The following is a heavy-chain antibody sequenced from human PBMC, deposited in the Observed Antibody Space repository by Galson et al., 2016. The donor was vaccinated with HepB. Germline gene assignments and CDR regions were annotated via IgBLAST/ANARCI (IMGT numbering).Heavy chain of an antibody. D-gene: IGHD2-15*01. CDR1: GASISTTDW. V-gene: IGHV4-4*02. Sequence: TLSLTCTVSGASISTTDWWSWVRQSPGKGLEWIGEVYHTGTTNYNPSLRGRATMSVDMSKNQFSLKLVSVTAADTAVYYCARDCSGGTCKSAGYVGYDVLEFWGQGKTVTVSS. CDR3: ARDCSGGTCKSAGYVGYDVLEF. CDR2: VYHTGTT. J-gene: IGHJ3*01.